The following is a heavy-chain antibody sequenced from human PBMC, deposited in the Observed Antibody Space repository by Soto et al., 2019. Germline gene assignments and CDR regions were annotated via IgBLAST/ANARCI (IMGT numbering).Heavy chain of an antibody. CDR2: INQDAREK. V-gene: IGHV3-7*03. Sequence: GGSLRLSCAVSGFTLSTYWMSWVRQAPGKGLEWVANINQDAREKYYVDSVKGRFTVYRDHAKSSLYLQMNSLRVEDTAVYYCARFRRGSSGSNFFDFWGQGXLVTVYS. J-gene: IGHJ4*02. D-gene: IGHD3-22*01. CDR3: ARFRRGSSGSNFFDF. CDR1: GFTLSTYW.